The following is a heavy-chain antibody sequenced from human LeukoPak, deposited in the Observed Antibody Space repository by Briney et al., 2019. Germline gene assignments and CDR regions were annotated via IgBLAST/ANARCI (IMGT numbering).Heavy chain of an antibody. D-gene: IGHD3-16*01. Sequence: GGSLRLSCAASGFTFSDYYMSWIRQAPGKGLEWVSYISSSGSTIYYADSVMGRFTISRDNSKDTLYLHMNSLRAEDTAVYYCAKDGGSLGEVRDWGQGTLVTVSS. CDR1: GFTFSDYY. V-gene: IGHV3-11*01. CDR3: AKDGGSLGEVRD. CDR2: ISSSGSTI. J-gene: IGHJ4*02.